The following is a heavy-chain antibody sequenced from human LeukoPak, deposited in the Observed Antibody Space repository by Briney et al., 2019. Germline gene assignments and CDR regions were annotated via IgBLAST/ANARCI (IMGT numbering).Heavy chain of an antibody. CDR3: AKDPTYYYGSGSYPYFDY. Sequence: GSLRLSCAASGFTFSSYAMSWVRQAPGKGLEWVSAISGSGGSTYYADSVKGRFTISRDNSKNTLYLQMNSLRAEDTAVYYCAKDPTYYYGSGSYPYFDYWGQGTLVTVSS. CDR1: GFTFSSYA. D-gene: IGHD3-10*01. CDR2: ISGSGGST. V-gene: IGHV3-23*01. J-gene: IGHJ4*02.